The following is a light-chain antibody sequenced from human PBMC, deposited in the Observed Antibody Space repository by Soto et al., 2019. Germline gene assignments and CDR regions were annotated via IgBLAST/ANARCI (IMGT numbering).Light chain of an antibody. V-gene: IGKV1-16*02. CDR1: QGIDNY. CDR3: QLYRTYPVT. J-gene: IGKJ3*01. Sequence: DIQVTQSPSSLSASVGDRVTITCRASQGIDNYLAWIQQRPGKAPRSLIYAASNLHHGVPSKFRASGSGTDFTLTISSLQPEDFATYYCQLYRTYPVTFGPGTKV. CDR2: AAS.